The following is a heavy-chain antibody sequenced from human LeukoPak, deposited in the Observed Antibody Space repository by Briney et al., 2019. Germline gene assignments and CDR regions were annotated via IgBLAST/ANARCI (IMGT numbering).Heavy chain of an antibody. J-gene: IGHJ3*02. Sequence: AGGSLRLSCVASGFTFSSYWMSWVRQAPGKGLEWVANIKPDGSDKFYVDSVKGRFTISRDNAKNSVYLQMNSLRAEDTAVYYCARAGVFRAFDIWGQGTMVTVSS. CDR1: GFTFSSYW. V-gene: IGHV3-7*01. CDR2: IKPDGSDK. D-gene: IGHD3-10*01. CDR3: ARAGVFRAFDI.